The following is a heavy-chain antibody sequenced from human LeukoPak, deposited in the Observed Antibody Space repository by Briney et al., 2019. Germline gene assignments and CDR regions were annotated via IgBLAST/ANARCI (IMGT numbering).Heavy chain of an antibody. J-gene: IGHJ4*02. D-gene: IGHD5-18*01. Sequence: GGSLRLSCAASGFTFSSYSMNWVRQAPGKGLEWVSSISSSSSYIYYADSVKGRFTISRDNAKNSLYLQMNSLRAEDTAVYYCARASSDDTAMATPFAYWGQGTLVTVSS. CDR1: GFTFSSYS. CDR3: ARASSDDTAMATPFAY. V-gene: IGHV3-21*04. CDR2: ISSSSSYI.